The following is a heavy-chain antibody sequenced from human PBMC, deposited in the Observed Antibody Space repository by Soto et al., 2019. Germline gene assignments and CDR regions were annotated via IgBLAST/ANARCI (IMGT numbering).Heavy chain of an antibody. J-gene: IGHJ4*02. Sequence: SETLSLTCSVSGGSISSYYWSWIRQPPGKGLEWIGNMYFSGNTNYNPSLKSRVTISADTSKNQFSLSLSSVTAADTAIYYCARGGYTSGWFRFWGQGILVTVSS. D-gene: IGHD6-19*01. CDR2: MYFSGNT. CDR1: GGSISSYY. CDR3: ARGGYTSGWFRF. V-gene: IGHV4-59*12.